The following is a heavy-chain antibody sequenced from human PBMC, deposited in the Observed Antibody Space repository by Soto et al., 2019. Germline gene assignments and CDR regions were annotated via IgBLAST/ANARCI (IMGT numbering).Heavy chain of an antibody. Sequence: SETLSLTCTVSGGSISSYYWSWIRQPPGKGLEWIGYIYYSGSTNYNPSLKSRVTISVDTSKNQFSLKLSSVTAADTAVYYCARCNVYDSSGYYYVLDYWGQGTLVTVSS. D-gene: IGHD3-22*01. J-gene: IGHJ4*02. CDR3: ARCNVYDSSGYYYVLDY. CDR2: IYYSGST. V-gene: IGHV4-59*01. CDR1: GGSISSYY.